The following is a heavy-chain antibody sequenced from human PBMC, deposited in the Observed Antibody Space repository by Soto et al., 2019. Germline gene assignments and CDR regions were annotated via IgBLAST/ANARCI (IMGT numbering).Heavy chain of an antibody. CDR2: IIPIFGTA. D-gene: IGHD3-16*01. Sequence: SVKVSCKACGGTFSSYAISWVRQAPGQGLECMGGIIPIFGTANYAQKFQGRVTITAEEYPSTAYMALSRLRSEDTAVYYCARGLIAADENGMDVWGQGNTVSVS. CDR1: GGTFSSYA. J-gene: IGHJ6*02. V-gene: IGHV1-69*13. CDR3: ARGLIAADENGMDV.